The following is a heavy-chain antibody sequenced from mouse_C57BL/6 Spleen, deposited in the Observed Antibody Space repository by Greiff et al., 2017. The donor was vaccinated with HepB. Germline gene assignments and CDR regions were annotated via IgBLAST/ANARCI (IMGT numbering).Heavy chain of an antibody. D-gene: IGHD1-1*01. CDR1: GYTFTSYW. Sequence: VQLQQPGAELVKPGASVKLSCKASGYTFTSYWMHWVKQRPGQGLEWIGMIHPNSGSTNYNEKFKSKATLTVDKSSSTAYMQLSSLTSEDSAVYYCARWGYYGSSYGYFDVWGTGTTVTVSS. J-gene: IGHJ1*03. V-gene: IGHV1-64*01. CDR2: IHPNSGST. CDR3: ARWGYYGSSYGYFDV.